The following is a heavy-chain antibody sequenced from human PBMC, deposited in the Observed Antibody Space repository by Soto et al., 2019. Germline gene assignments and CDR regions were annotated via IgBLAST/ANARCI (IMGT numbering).Heavy chain of an antibody. CDR3: ATMNCYFEY. CDR2: ITASGDRT. Sequence: EVQLLESGGGLVQPGGSLRLSCADSGFSFSSYSMSWVRQTPGKGLEWVSAITASGDRTYYADSVTGRFTISRDNSKNTHYLQMTSLRAVDTALYYCATMNCYFEYWGQGTLVTVSS. D-gene: IGHD3-22*01. J-gene: IGHJ4*02. CDR1: GFSFSSYS. V-gene: IGHV3-23*01.